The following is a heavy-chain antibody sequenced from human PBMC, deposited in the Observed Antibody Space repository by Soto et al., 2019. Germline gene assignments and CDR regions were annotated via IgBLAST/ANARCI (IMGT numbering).Heavy chain of an antibody. J-gene: IGHJ4*02. CDR2: ISGGGDNT. CDR3: AKGDTTAVGTVDY. V-gene: IGHV3-23*01. D-gene: IGHD6-13*01. Sequence: EVQLLESGGGLVQPGGSLRVSCAASGVTFSTYAMTWVRQAPGKGLEWVSAISGGGDNTYYADSVKGRFTISRDNSKNTLYLQMNSLRVEDTALYYCAKGDTTAVGTVDYWGQGTLVTVSS. CDR1: GVTFSTYA.